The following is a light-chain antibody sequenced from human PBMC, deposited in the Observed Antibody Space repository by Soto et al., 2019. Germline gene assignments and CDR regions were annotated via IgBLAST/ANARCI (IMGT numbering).Light chain of an antibody. V-gene: IGLV2-14*01. CDR2: EVT. Sequence: QSALAQPASVSGSPGQSITVSCTGTSSDVGAYDYVSWYQHHPGKAPKLIIYEVTNRPSGVSNRFSVSNSGNTASPIISGLQAEDEADYYCNSYTRSTKSVLGTGTKVTVL. CDR1: SSDVGAYDY. CDR3: NSYTRSTKSV. J-gene: IGLJ1*01.